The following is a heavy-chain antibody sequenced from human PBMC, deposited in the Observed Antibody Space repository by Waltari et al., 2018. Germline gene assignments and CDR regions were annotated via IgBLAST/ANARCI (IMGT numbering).Heavy chain of an antibody. J-gene: IGHJ6*03. CDR1: GFTFCSYG. CDR3: AKDRGGSYYYYYYMDV. V-gene: IGHV3-30*02. CDR2: IRYDGSNK. Sequence: VQLVESGGGVVPPGGSLRLPCAASGFTFCSYGMQWVRQAPGKGLEWVAFIRYDGSNKYYADSVKGRFTISRDNSKNTLYLQMNSLRAEDTAVYYCAKDRGGSYYYYYYMDVWGKGTTVTVSS. D-gene: IGHD1-26*01.